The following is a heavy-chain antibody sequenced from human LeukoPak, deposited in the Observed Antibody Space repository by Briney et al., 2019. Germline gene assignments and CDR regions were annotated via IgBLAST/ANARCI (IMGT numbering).Heavy chain of an antibody. CDR1: RFTFSSYA. J-gene: IGHJ3*02. D-gene: IGHD6-13*01. Sequence: GGSLRLSCAASRFTFSSYAMHWVRQAPGKGLEWVAVISYDGSNKYYADSVKGRFTISRDNSKNTLYLQMNSLRAEDTAVYYCAREGERLVPAFDIWGQGTMVTVSS. V-gene: IGHV3-30-3*01. CDR2: ISYDGSNK. CDR3: AREGERLVPAFDI.